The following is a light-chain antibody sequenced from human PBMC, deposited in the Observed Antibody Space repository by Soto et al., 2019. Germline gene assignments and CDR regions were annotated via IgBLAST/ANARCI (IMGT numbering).Light chain of an antibody. CDR3: QQYSSSLRIVT. Sequence: DIQMTQFPSSLSASVGDRVTITCRASHDIKNNLNWYQQRPGKAPNLLIYAASSLQNGVPSRFTASGSGTDFTLTINSLQPEDFATYYCQQYSSSLRIVTFGPGTKVDIQ. J-gene: IGKJ3*01. CDR1: HDIKNN. CDR2: AAS. V-gene: IGKV1-39*01.